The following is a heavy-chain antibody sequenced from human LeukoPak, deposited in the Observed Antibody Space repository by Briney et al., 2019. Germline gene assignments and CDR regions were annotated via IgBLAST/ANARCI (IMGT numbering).Heavy chain of an antibody. CDR1: GGSISSYY. D-gene: IGHD1-26*01. J-gene: IGHJ4*02. Sequence: SETLSLTCTVSGGSISSYYWSWIRQPPGKGLEWIGYIYYSGSTNYNPSLKSRVTISVDTSKNQFSLKLSSVTAADTAVYYCARRSVVGATGFDYWGQGTPVTVSS. V-gene: IGHV4-59*08. CDR3: ARRSVVGATGFDY. CDR2: IYYSGST.